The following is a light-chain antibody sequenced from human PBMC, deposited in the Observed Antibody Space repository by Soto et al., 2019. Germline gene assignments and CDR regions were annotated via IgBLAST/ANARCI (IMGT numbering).Light chain of an antibody. CDR3: QQTYSMPYT. CDR2: AGS. CDR1: QSITVY. J-gene: IGKJ2*01. V-gene: IGKV1-39*01. Sequence: DIQMTQSPSSLSASVGDRVTITCRASQSITVYVNWYQQKPGKAPKLLIYAGSSLQSGVPSRFSGSGSGTDLTLTISSLQPEDFANYDCQQTYSMPYTFGQGTKLEIK.